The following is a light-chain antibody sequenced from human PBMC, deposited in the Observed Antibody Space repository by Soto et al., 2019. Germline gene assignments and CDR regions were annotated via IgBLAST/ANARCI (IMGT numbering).Light chain of an antibody. CDR3: SSSAGTSVI. V-gene: IGLV2-8*01. Sequence: QSALTQPPSASGSPGQSVTISCNGTLSDVGGQSRVSWYRQEPGKAPKLMIYDANRRPSGVPDRFSGSKSVNTASLTVSGLQAEDEAAYYCSSSAGTSVIFGGGTKLTVL. J-gene: IGLJ2*01. CDR2: DAN. CDR1: LSDVGGQSR.